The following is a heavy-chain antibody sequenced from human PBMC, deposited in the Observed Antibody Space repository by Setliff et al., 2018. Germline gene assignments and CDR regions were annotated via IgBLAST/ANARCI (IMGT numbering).Heavy chain of an antibody. CDR1: GFTFSDYY. CDR2: ITNSAGTTV. V-gene: IGHV3-11*04. Sequence: SLRLSCAASGFTFSDYYMSWIRQAPGKGLEWVSYITNSAGTTVYYADSVRGRFTISRDNAKNSLYLQMNSLRAEDSAVYYCARDGVFYTMDFWGQGTTVTVSS. J-gene: IGHJ6*02. D-gene: IGHD3-9*01. CDR3: ARDGVFYTMDF.